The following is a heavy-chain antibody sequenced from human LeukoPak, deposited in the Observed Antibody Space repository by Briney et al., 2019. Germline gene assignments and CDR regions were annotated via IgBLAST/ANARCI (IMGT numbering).Heavy chain of an antibody. D-gene: IGHD5-18*01. J-gene: IGHJ6*03. CDR1: GGSISSGSYY. CDR3: ARPSFRGTGDTDYYMDV. CDR2: INHSGST. V-gene: IGHV4-39*07. Sequence: PSETLSLTCTVSGGSISSGSYYWSWIRQPPGKGLEWIGEINHSGSTNYNPSLKSRVTISVDTSKNQFSLKLSSVTAADTAVYYCARPSFRGTGDTDYYMDVWGKGTTVTVSS.